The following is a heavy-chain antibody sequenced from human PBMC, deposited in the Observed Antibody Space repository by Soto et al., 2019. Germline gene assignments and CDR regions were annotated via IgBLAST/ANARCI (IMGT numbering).Heavy chain of an antibody. CDR2: ISYSGST. D-gene: IGHD1-7*01. V-gene: IGHV4-30-4*01. Sequence: QVQLQESGPGLVKPSQTLSLTCTVSGGSISSGNYYWSWIRQPPGKGLEWIGFISYSGSTYYNACFMSRVTISVDTSKKQFSLNLSFVTAADTAVYYCATMGTPATGLYYFDYWGQGTLVTVSS. CDR1: GGSISSGNYY. J-gene: IGHJ4*02. CDR3: ATMGTPATGLYYFDY.